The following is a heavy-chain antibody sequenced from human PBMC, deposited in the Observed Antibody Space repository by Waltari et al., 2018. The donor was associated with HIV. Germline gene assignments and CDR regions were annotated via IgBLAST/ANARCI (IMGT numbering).Heavy chain of an antibody. Sequence: VQLVESGGGSIKTGVSLRLSCAAAGFSARNLWMDWVRQVPGKGLVWVARINSDGSSRNYADAVKGRFVISRDNARNTVYLQLNNLKVEDTAVYFCARASHYIEFSTFDGDYYFDFWGRGTRVAVSS. J-gene: IGHJ4*02. CDR3: ARASHYIEFSTFDGDYYFDF. CDR2: INSDGSSR. V-gene: IGHV3-74*01. CDR1: GFSARNLW. D-gene: IGHD3-3*02.